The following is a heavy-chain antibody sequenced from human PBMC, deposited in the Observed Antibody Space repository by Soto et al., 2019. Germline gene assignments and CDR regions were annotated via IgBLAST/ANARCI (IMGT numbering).Heavy chain of an antibody. CDR3: ARGLVAYDSSGYPNDY. Sequence: GESLKISCKGSGYSFTSYWIGWVRQMPGKGLEWMGRIDPSDSYIDYSPSFQGHVSISADKSMNTAYLQWSSLKASDTAMYYCARGLVAYDSSGYPNDYWGQGTLVTVSS. D-gene: IGHD3-22*01. CDR1: GYSFTSYW. J-gene: IGHJ4*02. CDR2: IDPSDSYI. V-gene: IGHV5-10-1*01.